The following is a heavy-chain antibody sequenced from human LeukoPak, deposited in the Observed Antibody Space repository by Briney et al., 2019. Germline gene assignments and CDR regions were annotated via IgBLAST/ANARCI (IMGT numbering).Heavy chain of an antibody. Sequence: GGSLRLSCAASGFTFSSYAMHWVRQAPGKGLEYVSAISSNGGSTYYANSVKGRFTISRDNSKNTLYLQMGSLRAEDMGVYYCARGPANYFYMDVWGRGTTVTISS. CDR3: ARGPANYFYMDV. V-gene: IGHV3-64*01. CDR2: ISSNGGST. J-gene: IGHJ6*03. CDR1: GFTFSSYA.